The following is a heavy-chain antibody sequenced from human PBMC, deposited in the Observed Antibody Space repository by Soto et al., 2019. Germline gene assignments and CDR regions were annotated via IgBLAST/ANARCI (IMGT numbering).Heavy chain of an antibody. Sequence: SETLSLTCAVSGYSITSDHYWCWRRHPPGRGVEWLCRFYHGGSTYYHPPLKSRTTILVATSKKQFFLNMTSLTAADAAVYYCALGAVAGRVAEYFQRWGQGTLVTVSS. CDR3: ALGAVAGRVAEYFQR. CDR2: FYHGGST. J-gene: IGHJ1*01. V-gene: IGHV4-38-2*01. D-gene: IGHD6-19*01. CDR1: GYSITSDHY.